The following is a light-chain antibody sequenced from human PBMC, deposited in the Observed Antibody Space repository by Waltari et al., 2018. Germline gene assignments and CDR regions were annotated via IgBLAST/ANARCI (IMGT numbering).Light chain of an antibody. CDR3: SSYTKSTTQV. CDR1: NSDIGSYNF. Sequence: QSALTQPASVSGSPGQSITISCTGTNSDIGSYNFVSWYQQHPNKVPKLVLYWVSNRPSGVSNSFSGSKSGNTAFLTISGLQAEDEAEYYCSSYTKSTTQVFGTGTKVTVL. V-gene: IGLV2-14*01. J-gene: IGLJ1*01. CDR2: WVS.